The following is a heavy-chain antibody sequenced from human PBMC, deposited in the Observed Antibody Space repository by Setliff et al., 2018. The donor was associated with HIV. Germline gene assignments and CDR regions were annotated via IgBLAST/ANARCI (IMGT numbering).Heavy chain of an antibody. V-gene: IGHV1-2*06. CDR3: AKQGYSDSLYAFDV. D-gene: IGHD1-26*01. CDR1: GYTFTAYY. Sequence: ASVKVSCKTSGYTFTAYYIYWVRQAPGHGLELMGRIHPNTGSTNYLQEFQGRVTITRDTSMSTVYMALTGLTSDDTAVYYCAKQGYSDSLYAFDVWGKGQWSPSPQ. CDR2: IHPNTGST. J-gene: IGHJ3*01.